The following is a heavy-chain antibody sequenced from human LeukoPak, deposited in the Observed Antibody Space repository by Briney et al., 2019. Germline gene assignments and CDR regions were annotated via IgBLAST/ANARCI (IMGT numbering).Heavy chain of an antibody. V-gene: IGHV3-23*01. D-gene: IGHD2-8*01. J-gene: IGHJ5*02. Sequence: GRSLRLSCAASGFTFSSYAMHWVRQAPGKGLEWVSIISGSGGSTYYADSVKGRFTISRDNSRNTLYLQMNSLRAEDTAVYYCAKHSSCMLCPGRFDPWGQGTLVTVSS. CDR3: AKHSSCMLCPGRFDP. CDR1: GFTFSSYA. CDR2: ISGSGGST.